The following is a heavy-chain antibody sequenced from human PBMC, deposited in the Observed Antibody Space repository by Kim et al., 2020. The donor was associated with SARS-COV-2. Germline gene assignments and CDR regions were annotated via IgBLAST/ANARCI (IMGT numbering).Heavy chain of an antibody. J-gene: IGHJ6*02. D-gene: IGHD3-10*02. V-gene: IGHV5-10-1*01. CDR2: IDPSDSYT. Sequence: GESLKISCKGSGYSFTSYWISWVRQMPGKGLEWMGRIDPSDSYTNYSPSFQGHVTISADKSISTAYLQWSSLKASDTAMYYCARHEGYYFHHYYYYGMDVWGQGTTVTVSS. CDR3: ARHEGYYFHHYYYYGMDV. CDR1: GYSFTSYW.